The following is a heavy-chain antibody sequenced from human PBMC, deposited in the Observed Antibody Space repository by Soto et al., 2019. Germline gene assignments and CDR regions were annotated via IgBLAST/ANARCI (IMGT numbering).Heavy chain of an antibody. J-gene: IGHJ5*02. Sequence: ASETLPLTCTVSGGSISSYYWSWIRQPPGKGLEWIGYIYYSGSTNYNPSLKSRVTISVDTSKNQFSLKLSSVTAADTAVYYCARALFSSSFRWFDPWGQGTLVTVSS. D-gene: IGHD6-13*01. V-gene: IGHV4-59*01. CDR2: IYYSGST. CDR3: ARALFSSSFRWFDP. CDR1: GGSISSYY.